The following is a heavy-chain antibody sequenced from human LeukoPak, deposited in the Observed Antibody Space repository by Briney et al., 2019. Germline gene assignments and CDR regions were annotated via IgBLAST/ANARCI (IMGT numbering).Heavy chain of an antibody. Sequence: PSETLSLTCTVSGGSVSSGTYYWNWIRQPPGKGLEWIGFIYYSGDTYYNPSLKSRVTISVDTSKNQFSLKLSSVTAADTAVYYCARARPGNDGGNFDYWGQGTLVTVSS. CDR1: GGSVSSGTYY. V-gene: IGHV4-61*01. CDR3: ARARPGNDGGNFDY. J-gene: IGHJ4*02. CDR2: IYYSGDT. D-gene: IGHD1-1*01.